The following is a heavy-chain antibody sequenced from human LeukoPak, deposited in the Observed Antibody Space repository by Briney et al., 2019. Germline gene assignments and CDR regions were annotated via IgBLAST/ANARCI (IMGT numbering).Heavy chain of an antibody. CDR1: GGSFSGYY. CDR2: INHSGST. V-gene: IGHV4-34*01. J-gene: IGHJ4*02. Sequence: SETLTLTCAVYGGSFSGYYWSWIRQPPGKGLEWIGEINHSGSTNYNPSLKSRVTISVDTSKNQFSLKLSSVTAADTAVYYCGRSAGFVHFDHWGQGTLVTVTS. D-gene: IGHD3-16*01. CDR3: GRSAGFVHFDH.